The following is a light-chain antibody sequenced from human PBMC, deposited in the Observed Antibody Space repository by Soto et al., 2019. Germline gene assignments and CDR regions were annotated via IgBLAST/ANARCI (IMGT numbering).Light chain of an antibody. CDR2: RNN. J-gene: IGLJ3*02. CDR3: ASWDASVSGWV. CDR1: SSNIGSKY. V-gene: IGLV1-47*01. Sequence: QSVLSQPPSASGTPGQRVTISCSGSSSNIGSKYVYWYQQLPGTAPKLPIYRNNERPSGVPDRFSGSKSGTSASLAIGDVRSEDEADYYCASWDASVSGWVFGGGTKLTVL.